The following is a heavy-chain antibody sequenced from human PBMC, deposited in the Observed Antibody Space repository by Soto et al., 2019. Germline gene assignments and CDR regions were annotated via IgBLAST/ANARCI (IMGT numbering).Heavy chain of an antibody. J-gene: IGHJ6*02. Sequence: QVQLQESGPGLVKPSETLSLTCTVSGGSVSSGSYYWSWIRQPPGKGLEWIGYIYYSGSTNYNPSLKSRVTISVDTSKNQFSLKLSSVTAADTAVYYCARDRRDYRDYYYYGMDVWGQGTTVTVSS. CDR3: ARDRRDYRDYYYYGMDV. D-gene: IGHD3-16*01. CDR1: GGSVSSGSYY. V-gene: IGHV4-61*01. CDR2: IYYSGST.